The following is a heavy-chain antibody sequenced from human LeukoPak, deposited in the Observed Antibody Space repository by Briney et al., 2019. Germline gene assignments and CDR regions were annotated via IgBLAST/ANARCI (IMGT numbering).Heavy chain of an antibody. J-gene: IGHJ4*02. CDR2: ISAYNGNT. Sequence: ASVKVSCKASGYTFTSYGISWVRQAPGQGLEWMGWISAYNGNTNYAQKLQGRVTMTTDTSTSTAYMELRSLRSDDTAVYSCASESRYRDYFDYWGQGTMVTVSS. CDR3: ASESRYRDYFDY. D-gene: IGHD1-14*01. CDR1: GYTFTSYG. V-gene: IGHV1-18*01.